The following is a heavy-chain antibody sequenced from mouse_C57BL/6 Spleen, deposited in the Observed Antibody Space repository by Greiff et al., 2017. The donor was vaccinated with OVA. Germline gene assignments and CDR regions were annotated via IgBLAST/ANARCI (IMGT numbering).Heavy chain of an antibody. CDR3: ARGYYYGSSPYWYFDV. Sequence: ESGAELARPGASVKLSCKASGYTFTSYGISWVKQRTGQGLEWIGEIYPRSGNTYYNEKFKGKATLTADKSSSTAYMELRSLTSEDSAVYFCARGYYYGSSPYWYFDVWGTGTTVTVSS. J-gene: IGHJ1*03. CDR1: GYTFTSYG. D-gene: IGHD1-1*01. CDR2: IYPRSGNT. V-gene: IGHV1-81*01.